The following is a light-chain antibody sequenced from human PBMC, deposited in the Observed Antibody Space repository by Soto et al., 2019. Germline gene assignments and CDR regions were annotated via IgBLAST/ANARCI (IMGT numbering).Light chain of an antibody. Sequence: QSALTQPPSASGSPGQSVTISCTGTSSDVGGHNYVSWYQQHPGKAAKLMIYEVSKRPSGVPDRFSVSKSRNTASLTVSGLYAEDEADYYRTSYACSNNLVVFGGGTKLTVL. CDR3: TSYACSNNLVV. V-gene: IGLV2-8*01. CDR1: SSDVGGHNY. CDR2: EVS. J-gene: IGLJ2*01.